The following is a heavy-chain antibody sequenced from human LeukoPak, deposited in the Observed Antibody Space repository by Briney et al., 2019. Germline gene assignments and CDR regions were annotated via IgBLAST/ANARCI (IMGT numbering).Heavy chain of an antibody. D-gene: IGHD5-24*01. V-gene: IGHV4-59*08. CDR3: ARRMKAWLQLGYFDY. CDR1: GGSISDSY. Sequence: SETLSLTCTVSGGSISDSYCTWFRQPPGKGLEWIGYIYNTGRTDYNPSLKSRVTISVDTSKNQFSLKLSSVTAADTTVYYCARRMKAWLQLGYFDYWGQGTLVTVSS. CDR2: IYNTGRT. J-gene: IGHJ4*02.